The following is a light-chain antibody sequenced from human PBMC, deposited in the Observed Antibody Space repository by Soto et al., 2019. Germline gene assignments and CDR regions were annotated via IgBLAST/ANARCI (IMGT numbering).Light chain of an antibody. CDR2: KAS. Sequence: DIQMTQFPATLSASAGDRVTLTCRASQSIGNWLAWYQQKPGNAPKLLIYKASSLGSGVPSRFSGSGSGTEFTLTISSLQPDDSATYYCQHYKSYPFTFGPGTKVDNK. J-gene: IGKJ3*01. CDR3: QHYKSYPFT. V-gene: IGKV1-5*03. CDR1: QSIGNW.